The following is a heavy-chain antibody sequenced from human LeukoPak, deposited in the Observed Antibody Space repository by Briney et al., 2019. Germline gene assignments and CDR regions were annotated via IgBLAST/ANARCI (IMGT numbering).Heavy chain of an antibody. Sequence: GGSLRLSCTASGVTFGDYAMSWVRQASGKGLEWVGRIRSKANSYATAYAASVKGRFTISRDDSKNTLYLQMNSLRAEDTAVYYCAKLLYYYDSSQPYWGQGTLVTVSS. D-gene: IGHD3-22*01. V-gene: IGHV3-73*01. CDR3: AKLLYYYDSSQPY. CDR2: IRSKANSYAT. J-gene: IGHJ4*02. CDR1: GVTFGDYA.